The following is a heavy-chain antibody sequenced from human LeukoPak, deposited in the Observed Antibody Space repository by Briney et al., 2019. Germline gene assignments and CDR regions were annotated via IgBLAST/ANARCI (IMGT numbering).Heavy chain of an antibody. CDR2: IEQDGSEK. V-gene: IGHV3-7*01. J-gene: IGHJ4*02. Sequence: GGSLRPSCAASGFPFSDSWMDCVRQAPGKEMERVENIEQDGSEKHYGYSVTGRLTRSRDNAKSSVFLQMNGLRAEDTAVYLCSRRLDYWGQGALVTVYS. CDR1: GFPFSDSW. CDR3: SRRLDY.